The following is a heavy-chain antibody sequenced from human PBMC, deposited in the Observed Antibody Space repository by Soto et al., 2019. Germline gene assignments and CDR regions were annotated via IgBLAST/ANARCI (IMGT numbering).Heavy chain of an antibody. V-gene: IGHV6-1*01. CDR2: TYYRSKWYN. CDR1: GDSVSSNSAA. D-gene: IGHD5-12*01. Sequence: KQSQTLSLTCAISGDSVSSNSAAWNWIRQSPSRGLEWLGRTYYRSKWYNDYAVSVKSRITINPDTSKNQFSLQLNSVTPEDTAVYYCARDPQRLTPFGGYDYGGFDYWGQGTLVTVSS. J-gene: IGHJ4*02. CDR3: ARDPQRLTPFGGYDYGGFDY.